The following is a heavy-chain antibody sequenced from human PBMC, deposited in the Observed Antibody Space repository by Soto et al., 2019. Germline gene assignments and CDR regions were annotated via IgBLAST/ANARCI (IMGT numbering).Heavy chain of an antibody. CDR3: AKVASYIAAADFTFDY. D-gene: IGHD6-13*01. V-gene: IGHV3-23*01. CDR1: GFTFSSYS. Sequence: PGGSLRLSCAASGFTFSSYSMSWVRQAPGKGLEWVSAISGSGGSTYYADSVKGRFTISRDNSKNTLYLQMNSLRAEDTAVYYCAKVASYIAAADFTFDYWGQGTLVTVSS. J-gene: IGHJ4*02. CDR2: ISGSGGST.